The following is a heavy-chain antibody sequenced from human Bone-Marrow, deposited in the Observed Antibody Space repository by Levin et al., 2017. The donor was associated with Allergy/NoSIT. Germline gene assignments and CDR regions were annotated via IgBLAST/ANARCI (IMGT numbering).Heavy chain of an antibody. CDR2: ISSSSSTI. V-gene: IGHV3-48*02. CDR3: ARDYNDFWSGYYMRGFMSVY. J-gene: IGHJ4*02. CDR1: GFTFSSYS. Sequence: GESLKISCAASGFTFSSYSMNWVRQAPGKGLEWVSYISSSSSTIYYADSVKGRFTISRDNAKNSLYLQMNSLRDEDTAVYYCARDYNDFWSGYYMRGFMSVYWGQGTLVTVSS. D-gene: IGHD3-3*01.